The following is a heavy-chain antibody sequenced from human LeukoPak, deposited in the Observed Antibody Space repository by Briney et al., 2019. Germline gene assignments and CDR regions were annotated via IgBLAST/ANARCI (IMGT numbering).Heavy chain of an antibody. CDR1: GGSIDSGGYY. Sequence: SETLSLTCSVSGGSIDSGGYYWSWIRQHPEKGLEWIGHIYYSGRTYQNPSLKSRVFICVDTSKNQFSLNLSSVTAADTAVYFCARIGTAARLNWFDPWGQGTLVTVSS. V-gene: IGHV4-31*03. D-gene: IGHD6-6*01. CDR2: IYYSGRT. CDR3: ARIGTAARLNWFDP. J-gene: IGHJ5*02.